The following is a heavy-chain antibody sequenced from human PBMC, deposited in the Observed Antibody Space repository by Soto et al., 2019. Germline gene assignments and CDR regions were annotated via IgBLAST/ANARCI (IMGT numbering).Heavy chain of an antibody. CDR1: GGSINSYY. Sequence: PAETLSLTCTVSGGSINSYYWSWIRQPPGKELERIGYIYYSGSTNYNPSLKSRATISVDTSKNQFTLKLSSVTAADTAVYYCARVPWQWLGGYAFDIWGQGTMVTVSS. CDR2: IYYSGST. CDR3: ARVPWQWLGGYAFDI. J-gene: IGHJ3*02. V-gene: IGHV4-59*01. D-gene: IGHD6-19*01.